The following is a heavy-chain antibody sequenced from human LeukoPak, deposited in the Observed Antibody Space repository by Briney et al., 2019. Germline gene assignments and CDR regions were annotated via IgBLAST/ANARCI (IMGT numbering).Heavy chain of an antibody. CDR1: GFTFSDYY. D-gene: IGHD2-15*01. V-gene: IGHV3-7*01. CDR3: ARDGRANLY. Sequence: GGSLRLSCAASGFTFSDYYMSWIRQAPGKGLEWVANIKQDGSEKYYVDSVKGRFTISRDNAKNSLYLQMNSLRAEDTAVYYCARDGRANLYWGQGTLVTVSS. J-gene: IGHJ4*02. CDR2: IKQDGSEK.